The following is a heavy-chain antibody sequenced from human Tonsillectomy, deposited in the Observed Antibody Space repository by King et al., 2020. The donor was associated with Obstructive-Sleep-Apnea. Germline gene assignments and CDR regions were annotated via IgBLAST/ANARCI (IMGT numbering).Heavy chain of an antibody. CDR1: GFTFDDYA. CDR3: AKADGGWYGY. V-gene: IGHV3-9*01. D-gene: IGHD6-19*01. Sequence: DVQLVESGGGLVQPGRSLRLSCAASGFTFDDYAMHWVRQAPGKGLEWVAGISWYSGSRGYADSVNGRFTISRDNAKNSLYLQMNSLRAEDTALYYCAKADGGWYGYWGQGTLVTVSS. J-gene: IGHJ4*02. CDR2: ISWYSGSR.